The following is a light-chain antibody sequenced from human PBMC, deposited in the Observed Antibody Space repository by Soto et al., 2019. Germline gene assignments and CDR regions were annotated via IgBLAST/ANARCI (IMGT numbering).Light chain of an antibody. CDR2: GAS. J-gene: IGKJ4*02. CDR3: QQYNNWPPLT. CDR1: QSVSSN. Sequence: EIVMTQSPATLSVSPGERATLSCRASQSVSSNLAWYQQKPGQAPRLLIYGASTRATGIPARFSGSGSGTEFTLTISSLQSEDCAVYYFQQYNNWPPLTVGVGTKVEIK. V-gene: IGKV3-15*01.